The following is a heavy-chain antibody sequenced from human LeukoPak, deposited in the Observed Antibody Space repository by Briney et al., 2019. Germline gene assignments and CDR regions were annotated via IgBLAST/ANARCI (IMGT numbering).Heavy chain of an antibody. Sequence: PSETLSLTCTVSGDSVSNGNYYWSWLRQPPGKALEWIGYIYYTGKTYYNPSLEGRVTILVDTSRNHFSVKLSSVTAADTAVYYCARSQNYYGSGDYWSLGTLVTVSS. CDR1: GDSVSNGNYY. J-gene: IGHJ4*02. V-gene: IGHV4-61*03. CDR3: ARSQNYYGSGDY. D-gene: IGHD3-10*01. CDR2: IYYTGKT.